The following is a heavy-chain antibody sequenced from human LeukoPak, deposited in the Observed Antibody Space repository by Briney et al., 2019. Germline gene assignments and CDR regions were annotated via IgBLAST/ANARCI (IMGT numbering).Heavy chain of an antibody. V-gene: IGHV3-23*01. D-gene: IGHD4-17*01. CDR2: ISGSGGST. Sequence: PGGSLRLSCAASGFTFRSYAMSWVRQAPGKGLEWVSAISGSGGSTYYADSVKGRFTISRDNAKNSLYLQMNSLRAEDTAVYYCARDLNGDEPFDYWGQGTLVTVSS. CDR3: ARDLNGDEPFDY. CDR1: GFTFRSYA. J-gene: IGHJ4*02.